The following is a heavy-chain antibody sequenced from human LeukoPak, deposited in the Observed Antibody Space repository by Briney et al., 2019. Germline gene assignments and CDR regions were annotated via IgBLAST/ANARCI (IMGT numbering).Heavy chain of an antibody. Sequence: PGGSLRLSCAAAGFTFSDYYMSWIRQDPGKWLEWVSYISSSGSTIYYADSVKGRFSISRDNAKNSLYLQMNSLRAEDTAVYYCASGNIAYDYWGQGTLVTVSS. V-gene: IGHV3-11*01. J-gene: IGHJ4*02. CDR1: GFTFSDYY. CDR2: ISSSGSTI. D-gene: IGHD2/OR15-2a*01. CDR3: ASGNIAYDY.